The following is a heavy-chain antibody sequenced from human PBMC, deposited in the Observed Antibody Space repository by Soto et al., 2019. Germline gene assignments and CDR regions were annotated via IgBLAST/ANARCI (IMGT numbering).Heavy chain of an antibody. CDR1: GYTFTSYY. CDR2: INHSCGST. CDR3: PRVNCGYSSGTFDY. Sequence: ASEKVSCKASGYTFTSYYMHWVRQAPGQGLEGMGIINHSCGSTSYAQKCQGRVTMTRDASTSTVYMELSSLRSEDTAVYYCPRVNCGYSSGTFDYGGQGTLVTVSS. D-gene: IGHD6-19*01. J-gene: IGHJ4*02. V-gene: IGHV1-46*01.